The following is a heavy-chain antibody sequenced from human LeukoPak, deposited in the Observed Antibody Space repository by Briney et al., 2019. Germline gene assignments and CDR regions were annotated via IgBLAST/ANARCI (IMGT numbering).Heavy chain of an antibody. CDR2: INYNGSK. J-gene: IGHJ4*02. Sequence: SETLSLTCTVSGGSISTYYWSWIRQPPGMGLEWVGYINYNGSKNYNPSLKSRVTMSVDTSKTHVSLNVTSVTAGHTGIYYCARSYGDYLNFDYWGGGTVDSVSS. CDR1: GGSISTYY. CDR3: ARSYGDYLNFDY. D-gene: IGHD4-17*01. V-gene: IGHV4-59*08.